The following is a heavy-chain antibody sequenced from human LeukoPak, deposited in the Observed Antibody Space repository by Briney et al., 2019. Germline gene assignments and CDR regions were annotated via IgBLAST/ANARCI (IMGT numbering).Heavy chain of an antibody. CDR1: GGSFSGYY. J-gene: IGHJ4*02. Sequence: HSETLSLTCAVYGGSFSGYYWSWIRQPPGKGLEWIGEINHSGSTNYNPSLKSRVTISVDTSKNQFSLKLSSVTAADTAVYYCARGLFGVRDYWGQGTLVTVSS. CDR3: ARGLFGVRDY. CDR2: INHSGST. V-gene: IGHV4-34*01. D-gene: IGHD3-3*01.